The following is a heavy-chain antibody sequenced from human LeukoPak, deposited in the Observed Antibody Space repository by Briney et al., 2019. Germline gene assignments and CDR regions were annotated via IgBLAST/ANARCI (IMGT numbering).Heavy chain of an antibody. Sequence: PGGSLRLSCAASGFSFSSYNMNWVRQAPGKGLEWLSYMSARSGTRYYADSVEGRFTISRDNAKNSLYLQMNSLRAEDTAVYYCVRAYGSGSYCYGYWGQGTLVTVSS. D-gene: IGHD3-10*01. J-gene: IGHJ4*02. CDR1: GFSFSSYN. CDR3: VRAYGSGSYCYGY. CDR2: MSARSGTR. V-gene: IGHV3-48*01.